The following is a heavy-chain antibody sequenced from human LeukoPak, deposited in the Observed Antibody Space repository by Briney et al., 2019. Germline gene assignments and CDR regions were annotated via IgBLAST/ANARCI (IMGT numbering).Heavy chain of an antibody. J-gene: IGHJ4*02. CDR1: GYTFTGYY. Sequence: ASVKVSCKASGYTFTGYYMHWVRQAPGQGLEWMGWINPNSGGTNYAQKFQGRVTTTRDTSISTAYMELSRLRSDDTAVYYCARTPYCGGDCYSHYFDYWGQGTLVTVSS. CDR3: ARTPYCGGDCYSHYFDY. CDR2: INPNSGGT. D-gene: IGHD2-21*02. V-gene: IGHV1-2*02.